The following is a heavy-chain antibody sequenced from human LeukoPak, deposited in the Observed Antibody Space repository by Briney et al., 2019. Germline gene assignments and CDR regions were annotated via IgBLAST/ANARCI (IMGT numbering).Heavy chain of an antibody. CDR1: GFTFSDYY. Sequence: PGGSLRLSCAASGFTFSDYYMSWIRQAPGKGLEWVSYISSSSNYTNYADSVKGRFTISRDNAKNSLYLQMSSLRAEDTAVYYCARDGYCSGGSCSSTYYYYGMDVWGQGTTVTVSS. CDR3: ARDGYCSGGSCSSTYYYYGMDV. J-gene: IGHJ6*02. D-gene: IGHD2-15*01. CDR2: ISSSSNYT. V-gene: IGHV3-11*05.